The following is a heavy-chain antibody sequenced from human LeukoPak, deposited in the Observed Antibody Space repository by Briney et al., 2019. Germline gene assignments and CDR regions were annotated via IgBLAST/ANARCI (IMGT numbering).Heavy chain of an antibody. V-gene: IGHV4-34*01. CDR1: GGSFSGDF. Sequence: SSETLSLTCAVYGGSFSGDFWSWIRQSPGKGLEWIGEINHGGSTTYNPSLQSRVTMSVDTSTNQISLKMTSVTAADTAIYYCAKMFNADVYFEYWGQGILVTVSS. CDR2: INHGGST. D-gene: IGHD2-2*01. J-gene: IGHJ4*02. CDR3: AKMFNADVYFEY.